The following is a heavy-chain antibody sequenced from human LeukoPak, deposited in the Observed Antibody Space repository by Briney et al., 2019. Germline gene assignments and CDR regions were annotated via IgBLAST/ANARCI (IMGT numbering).Heavy chain of an antibody. Sequence: ASVKVSCKASGYIFTSYDINWVRQATGQGLEWMGWMNPNSGHTGYAQKFQGRVTMTRNTSISTAYMELSSLRSEDTAVYYCARALYYDFWSGYYSGYYYGMDVWGQGTTVTVSS. CDR2: MNPNSGHT. V-gene: IGHV1-8*01. CDR3: ARALYYDFWSGYYSGYYYGMDV. D-gene: IGHD3-3*01. CDR1: GYIFTSYD. J-gene: IGHJ6*02.